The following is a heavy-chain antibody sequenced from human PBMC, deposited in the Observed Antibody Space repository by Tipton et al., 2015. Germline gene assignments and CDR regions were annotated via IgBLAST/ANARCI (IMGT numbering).Heavy chain of an antibody. CDR1: GGSISSSSYY. D-gene: IGHD5-12*01. V-gene: IGHV4-39*07. J-gene: IGHJ4*02. Sequence: TLSLTCTVSGGSISSSSYYWGWIRQPPGKGLEWIGTIYYSGNTYYNPSLRSRVTISVDTPKSQFSLKLTSVTAADTAVYYCARVKVATMLYYFDYWGQGTLVTVSS. CDR2: IYYSGNT. CDR3: ARVKVATMLYYFDY.